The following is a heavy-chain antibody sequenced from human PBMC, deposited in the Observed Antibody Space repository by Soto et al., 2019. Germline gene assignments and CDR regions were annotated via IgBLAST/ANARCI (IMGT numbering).Heavy chain of an antibody. CDR2: ISAYNGNT. CDR3: ARNGYQLLWGAYDAFDI. Sequence: ASVKVSCKASGYTFTSYGISWVRQAPGQGLEWMGWISAYNGNTNYAQILQGRVTLTTDTSTSTAYMELRSLRSDDTAVYYCARNGYQLLWGAYDAFDIWGQGTMVTVSS. V-gene: IGHV1-18*01. CDR1: GYTFTSYG. D-gene: IGHD2-2*01. J-gene: IGHJ3*02.